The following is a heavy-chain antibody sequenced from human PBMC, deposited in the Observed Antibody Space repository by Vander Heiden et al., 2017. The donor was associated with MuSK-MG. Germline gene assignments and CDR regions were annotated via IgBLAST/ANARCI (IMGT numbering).Heavy chain of an antibody. CDR2: IYYSEST. J-gene: IGHJ4*02. CDR1: GGSIRRGCYY. V-gene: IGHV4-31*03. Sequence: QVQLQESGPGLVKPSQTTSLTCTVSGGSIRRGCYYWSWIRQHPGKGLEWIGYIYYSESTYYNPSLKSRVTISVDTSKNQFSLKLSSVTAADTAVYYCARAPIAVAGRRSYFDYWGQGTLVTVSS. CDR3: ARAPIAVAGRRSYFDY. D-gene: IGHD6-19*01.